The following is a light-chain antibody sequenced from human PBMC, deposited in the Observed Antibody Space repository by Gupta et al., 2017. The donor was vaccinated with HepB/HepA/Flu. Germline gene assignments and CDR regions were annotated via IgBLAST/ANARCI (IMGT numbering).Light chain of an antibody. V-gene: IGKV1-39*01. J-gene: IGKJ1*01. CDR3: QQSYSTPWR. CDR2: AAS. Sequence: DIQMTQSPSSLSASVGDRVTITCRASQSISSYLNWYQQKPGKAPKLLVYAASSLQSGVPSRFSASGSGTDFTLTMSSLHPADFATYYCQQSYSTPWRFGQGTKVEIK. CDR1: QSISSY.